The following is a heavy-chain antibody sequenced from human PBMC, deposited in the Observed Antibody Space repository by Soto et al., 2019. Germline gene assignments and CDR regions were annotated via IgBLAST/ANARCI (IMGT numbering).Heavy chain of an antibody. J-gene: IGHJ4*02. Sequence: SETLSLTCSVSGGSVSYYHWSWIRQSPGQGLEWIGYIFSSGRTNFNPSLKIRVTMSVDASNNQIFLRLNSVTAADTAVYYCTRGGGFFGQFDFWGQGTLVTVSS. V-gene: IGHV4-59*02. CDR1: GGSVSYYH. CDR2: IFSSGRT. D-gene: IGHD5-12*01. CDR3: TRGGGFFGQFDF.